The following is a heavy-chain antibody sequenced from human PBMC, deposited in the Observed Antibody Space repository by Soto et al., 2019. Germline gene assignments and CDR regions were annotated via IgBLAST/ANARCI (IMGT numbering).Heavy chain of an antibody. Sequence: QLVESGGGLVQPGGSLRLSCAASGLSFSVTTMHWVRQASGKGLEWVGRIRTKANNYATSYAASIQGRFTISRDDSKNVAYLQMNSLKTEDTAVYYCTRQQTNIIVNNGMDVWGQGTTVTVSS. D-gene: IGHD1-26*01. CDR3: TRQQTNIIVNNGMDV. J-gene: IGHJ6*02. CDR1: GLSFSVTT. V-gene: IGHV3-73*02. CDR2: IRTKANNYAT.